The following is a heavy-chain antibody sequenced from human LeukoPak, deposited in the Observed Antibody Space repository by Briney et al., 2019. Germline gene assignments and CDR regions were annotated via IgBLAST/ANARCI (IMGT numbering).Heavy chain of an antibody. CDR3: ARDQYSYAHAAH. CDR2: ISYDGSNK. D-gene: IGHD5-18*01. Sequence: PGGSLRLSCAASGFTFSSYGMHWVRQAPGKGLEWVAVISYDGSNKYYADSVKGRFTISRDNSKNTLYLQMNSLRAEDTAVYYCARDQYSYAHAAHWGQGTLVTVSS. V-gene: IGHV3-30*03. CDR1: GFTFSSYG. J-gene: IGHJ4*02.